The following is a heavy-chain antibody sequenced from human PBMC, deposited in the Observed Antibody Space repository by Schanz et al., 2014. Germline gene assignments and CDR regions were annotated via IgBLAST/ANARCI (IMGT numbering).Heavy chain of an antibody. J-gene: IGHJ4*02. V-gene: IGHV3-48*01. Sequence: EVQLVESGGGWVQPGGSLRLSCAASGFTFSDYSMNWVRQAPGKGPEWVSYISSASSTINYADSVKGRFTISRDNANNSLFLQMNSLRAEDTAVYYCAKNQYDDVDLSSFYFDFWGQGTLVTVSS. D-gene: IGHD3-10*02. CDR1: GFTFSDYS. CDR2: ISSASSTI. CDR3: AKNQYDDVDLSSFYFDF.